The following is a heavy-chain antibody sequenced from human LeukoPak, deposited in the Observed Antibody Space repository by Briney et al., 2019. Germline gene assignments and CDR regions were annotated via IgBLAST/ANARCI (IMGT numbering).Heavy chain of an antibody. Sequence: SETLSLTCTVSDDSISDYYRGWIRQPPGKGLEWIGYFHSSGTSTYNPSLKSRVTISADTSKNQFSLKLNSLTTADTAVYYCTRGAGWLIDYWGQGILVTVSS. V-gene: IGHV4-59*01. CDR3: TRGAGWLIDY. CDR1: DDSISDYY. J-gene: IGHJ4*02. D-gene: IGHD3-16*01. CDR2: FHSSGTS.